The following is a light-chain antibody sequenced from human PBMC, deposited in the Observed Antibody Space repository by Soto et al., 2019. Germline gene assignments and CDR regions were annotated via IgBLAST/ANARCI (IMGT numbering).Light chain of an antibody. V-gene: IGKV3-20*01. Sequence: EIVLTQSPGTLSLSPGERATLSCRGSQSVSISYLAWYQQKPGQAPRLLIYGASSRATGIPDRFSGSGSGTDFTLTISTLEPEDFAVYYCLQYGYSPRTFDLGTKVEIK. J-gene: IGKJ1*01. CDR2: GAS. CDR1: QSVSISY. CDR3: LQYGYSPRT.